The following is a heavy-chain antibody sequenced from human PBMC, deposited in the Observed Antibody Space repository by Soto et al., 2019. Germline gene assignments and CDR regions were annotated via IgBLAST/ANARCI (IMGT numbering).Heavy chain of an antibody. J-gene: IGHJ5*02. CDR1: GYTFSSYG. CDR3: ARARVYNWNYGWFDP. D-gene: IGHD1-7*01. Sequence: QVQLVQSGAEVKKPGASVKVSCKASGYTFSSYGISWVRQAPGQGLEWMGRISAYNGNTNYAQKLQGRVTMTTDTSTSTAYMELRTMRSDDTALYYCARARVYNWNYGWFDPWGQGNLVTFPS. V-gene: IGHV1-18*01. CDR2: ISAYNGNT.